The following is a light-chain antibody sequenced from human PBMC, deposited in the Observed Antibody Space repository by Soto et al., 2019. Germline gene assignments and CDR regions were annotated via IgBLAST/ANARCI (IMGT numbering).Light chain of an antibody. CDR2: EVV. CDR1: KNDIGFYVF. V-gene: IGLV2-8*01. CDR3: KSYAGSNTYV. J-gene: IGLJ1*01. Sequence: TEPPSASGSTGQSVTISCTGTKNDIGFYVFVSWYQNHPGKAPRLIIYEVVQRPSGVPDRFSGSKSGNTASLTVSGLQAADEADYFCKSYAGSNTYVFGSGTKVTVL.